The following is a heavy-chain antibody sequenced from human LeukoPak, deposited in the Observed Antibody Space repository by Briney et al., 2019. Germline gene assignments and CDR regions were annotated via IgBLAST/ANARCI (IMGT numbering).Heavy chain of an antibody. CDR2: INAGSGNN. J-gene: IGHJ5*02. D-gene: IGHD1-26*01. V-gene: IGHV1-3*01. CDR1: GYTFTSYS. Sequence: ASVTVSCKASGYTFTSYSMHWVRQAPGQRLEWIGCINAGSGNNKYSHIFQGRVTIIRDTSATTACMGLSSLRSEETAVYDCAREKLTGGSAPWGQGTLVTAPS. CDR3: AREKLTGGSAP.